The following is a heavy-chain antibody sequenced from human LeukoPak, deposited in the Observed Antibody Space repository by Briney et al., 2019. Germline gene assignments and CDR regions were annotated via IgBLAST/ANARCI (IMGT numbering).Heavy chain of an antibody. CDR3: ARALVATFEAFWFDP. CDR2: IKQDGSEK. CDR1: GFAFSTYW. D-gene: IGHD5-12*01. J-gene: IGHJ5*02. V-gene: IGHV3-7*01. Sequence: PGGSFRLSCAASGFAFSTYWMNWVRQAPGKGLEWVANIKQDGSEKYYVDSVKGRFTISRDNAKSSLFLQMNGLRVEDTAVYCCARALVATFEAFWFDPWGQGTLVTVSS.